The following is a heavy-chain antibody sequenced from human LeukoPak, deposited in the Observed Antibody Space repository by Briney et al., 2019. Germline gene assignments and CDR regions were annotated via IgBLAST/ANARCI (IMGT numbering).Heavy chain of an antibody. CDR3: ASHSGSYFLPFDY. CDR1: GYSFTSYW. J-gene: IGHJ4*02. Sequence: AESLQISCNGSGYSFTSYWIGWVRQMPGKGLEWMGIIYPGDSDTRYSPSFQGQVTISADKSISTAYLQWSSLKASDTAIYYCASHSGSYFLPFDYWGQGTLVTVSS. V-gene: IGHV5-51*01. CDR2: IYPGDSDT. D-gene: IGHD1-26*01.